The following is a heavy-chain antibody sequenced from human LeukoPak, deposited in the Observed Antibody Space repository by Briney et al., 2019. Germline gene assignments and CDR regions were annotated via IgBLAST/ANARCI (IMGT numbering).Heavy chain of an antibody. Sequence: GGSLRLSCAASGFTFSNYRMNWVRQTPGKGLEWVSSISGGGVYIYYADSVRGRFTISRDKAKNTLFLQMNSLRAEDTGVYYCAGGMGSCSLSCCYGNYFDSWGQGTLVTVSS. CDR1: GFTFSNYR. D-gene: IGHD2-2*01. J-gene: IGHJ4*02. V-gene: IGHV3-21*03. CDR2: ISGGGVYI. CDR3: AGGMGSCSLSCCYGNYFDS.